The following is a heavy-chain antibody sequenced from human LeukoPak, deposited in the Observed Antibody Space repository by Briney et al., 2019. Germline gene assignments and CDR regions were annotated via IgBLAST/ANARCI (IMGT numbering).Heavy chain of an antibody. CDR1: GFTFSSYA. V-gene: IGHV3-23*01. CDR3: AKGRYSSSWYYFDY. D-gene: IGHD6-13*01. J-gene: IGHJ4*02. CDR2: ISGSGSST. Sequence: GGSLRLSCAASGFTFSSYAMSWVRQAPGKGLEWVSAISGSGSSTYYADSVKGRFTISRDNSKNTLYLQMNSLRAEDTAVYYCAKGRYSSSWYYFDYWGQGTLVTVSS.